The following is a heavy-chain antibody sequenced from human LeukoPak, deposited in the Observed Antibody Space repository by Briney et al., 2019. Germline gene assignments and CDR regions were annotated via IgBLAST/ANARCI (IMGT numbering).Heavy chain of an antibody. CDR1: GDSMNSYY. J-gene: IGHJ6*02. Sequence: PSETLSLTCTVSGDSMNSYYWSWIRQPPGKGLEWIGYIYYSGSTNYNPSLKSRVTISVDTSKNQFSLKLSSVTAADTAVYYCARILTGYGSSYYYYGMDVWGQGTTVTVSS. CDR2: IYYSGST. CDR3: ARILTGYGSSYYYYGMDV. V-gene: IGHV4-59*08. D-gene: IGHD3-9*01.